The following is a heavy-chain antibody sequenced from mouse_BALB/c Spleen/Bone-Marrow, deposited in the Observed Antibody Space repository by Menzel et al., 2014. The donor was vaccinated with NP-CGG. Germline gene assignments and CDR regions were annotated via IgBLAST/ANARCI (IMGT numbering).Heavy chain of an antibody. V-gene: IGHV5-6-2*01. Sequence: EVQLVESGGGLVKLGGSLKLSCAASGFTFSSYYMSWVRQTPEKRLELVAAINSNGDNTYYPDTVKGRSTISRDNAKNTLYLQMSSLKSEDTALYYCAGSYYGSTFDYWGQGTTLTVSS. D-gene: IGHD1-1*01. CDR2: INSNGDNT. J-gene: IGHJ2*01. CDR1: GFTFSSYY. CDR3: AGSYYGSTFDY.